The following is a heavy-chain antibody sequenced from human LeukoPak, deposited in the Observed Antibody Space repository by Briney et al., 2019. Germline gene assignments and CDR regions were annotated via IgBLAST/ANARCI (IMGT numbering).Heavy chain of an antibody. CDR1: GFTFSNYA. V-gene: IGHV3-23*01. CDR3: ARARYFDWLLVWGAFDI. D-gene: IGHD3-9*01. J-gene: IGHJ3*02. Sequence: GGSLRLSCAASGFTFSNYAMIWVRQAQGKGLEWVSGIGGSGGSTYYADSVKGRFTISRDNSKNTLYLQMNSLRAEDTAVYYCARARYFDWLLVWGAFDIWGQGTMVTVSS. CDR2: IGGSGGST.